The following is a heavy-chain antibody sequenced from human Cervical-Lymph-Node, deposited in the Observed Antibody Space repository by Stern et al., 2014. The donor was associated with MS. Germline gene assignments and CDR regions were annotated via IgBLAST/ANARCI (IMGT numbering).Heavy chain of an antibody. Sequence: VQLVESGAEVKKPGSSVKVSCKASGGTFSSYAISWGRPAPGQGLEWMGGLIPIFGTANYAQKFQGRVTITADESTSTAYMELSSLRSEDTAVYYCARGELKEGLVRGMDVWGQGTTVTVSS. D-gene: IGHD1-26*01. J-gene: IGHJ6*02. CDR2: LIPIFGTA. CDR3: ARGELKEGLVRGMDV. V-gene: IGHV1-69*01. CDR1: GGTFSSYA.